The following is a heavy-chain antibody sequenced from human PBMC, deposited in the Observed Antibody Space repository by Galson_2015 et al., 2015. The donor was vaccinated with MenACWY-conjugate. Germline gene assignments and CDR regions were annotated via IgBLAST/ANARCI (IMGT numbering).Heavy chain of an antibody. Sequence: LSLTCTISGGSISSTTYYWAWIRRTPGKGLEWIGSIYFRGSTYYNPSLKSRVTLSVDTYKNQVSLKLSSVTAADTAVYYCARDQWGYWFDPWGQGTRVTVSS. V-gene: IGHV4-39*07. J-gene: IGHJ5*02. CDR3: ARDQWGYWFDP. CDR2: IYFRGST. D-gene: IGHD1-26*01. CDR1: GGSISSTTYY.